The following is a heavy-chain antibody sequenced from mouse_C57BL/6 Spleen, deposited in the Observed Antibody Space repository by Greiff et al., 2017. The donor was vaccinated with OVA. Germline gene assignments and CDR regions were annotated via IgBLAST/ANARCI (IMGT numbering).Heavy chain of an antibody. V-gene: IGHV5-9-1*02. CDR3: TREGNYDSPMDY. J-gene: IGHJ4*01. D-gene: IGHD2-4*01. CDR2: ISSGGDYI. Sequence: EVMLVESGEGLVKPGGSLKLSCAASGFTFSSYAMSWVRQTPEKRLEWVAYISSGGDYIYYADTVKGRFTISRDNARNTLYLQMSSLKSEDTAMYYCTREGNYDSPMDYWGQGTSVTVSS. CDR1: GFTFSSYA.